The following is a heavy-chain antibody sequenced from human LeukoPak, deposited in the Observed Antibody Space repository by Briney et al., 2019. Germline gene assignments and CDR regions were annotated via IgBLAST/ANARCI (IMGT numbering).Heavy chain of an antibody. CDR3: ARNPELLWFGELLSPFWYYYYYMDV. D-gene: IGHD3-10*01. CDR2: IRYDGSNK. Sequence: GGSLRLSCAASGFTFSSYGMHWVRQAPGKGLEWVAFIRYDGSNKYYADSVKGRFTISRDNSKNTLYLQMNSLRAEDTAVYYCARNPELLWFGELLSPFWYYYYYMDVWGKGTTVTISS. V-gene: IGHV3-30*02. J-gene: IGHJ6*03. CDR1: GFTFSSYG.